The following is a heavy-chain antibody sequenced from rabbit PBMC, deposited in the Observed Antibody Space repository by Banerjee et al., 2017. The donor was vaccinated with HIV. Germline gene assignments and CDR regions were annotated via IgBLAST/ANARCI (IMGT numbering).Heavy chain of an antibody. J-gene: IGHJ4*01. V-gene: IGHV1S45*01. D-gene: IGHD8-1*01. CDR1: GFSFSNKYV. CDR3: ARDYAGKSYYTDFSL. CDR2: INTSSGNT. Sequence: QEQLVESGGGLVKPEGSLTLTCTASGFSFSNKYVMCWVRQAPGKGLEWIACINTSSGNTVYATWAKGRFTISKTSWTTVTLQMTSLTAADTATYFCARDYAGKSYYTDFSLWGPGTLVTVS.